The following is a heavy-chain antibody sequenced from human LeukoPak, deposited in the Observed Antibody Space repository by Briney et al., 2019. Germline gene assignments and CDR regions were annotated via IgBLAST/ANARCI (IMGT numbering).Heavy chain of an antibody. D-gene: IGHD6-19*01. J-gene: IGHJ4*02. CDR2: IYYSGST. Sequence: SETLSLTCTVSGGSISSYYWSWIRQPPGKGLEWIRYIYYSGSTNYNPSLKSRVTISVDTSKNQFSLKLSSVTAADTAVYYCARIPDNSGWEIYFDYWGQGTLVTVSS. V-gene: IGHV4-59*01. CDR1: GGSISSYY. CDR3: ARIPDNSGWEIYFDY.